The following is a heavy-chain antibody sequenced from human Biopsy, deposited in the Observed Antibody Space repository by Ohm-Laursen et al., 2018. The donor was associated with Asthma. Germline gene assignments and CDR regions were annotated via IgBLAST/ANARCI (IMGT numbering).Heavy chain of an antibody. Sequence: SQSLSLTCTVSGDSICSPAYYCSSGRQPPGWGVEWTGYCSYSERTLYHPSLMSRLIISLDTSKNQYSLKLSSVTAADPAVYYWARVRGDGSGSSIDNYFGMDVWGQGTTVTVSS. J-gene: IGHJ6*02. V-gene: IGHV4-31*03. CDR3: ARVRGDGSGSSIDNYFGMDV. CDR2: CSYSERT. CDR1: GDSICSPAYY. D-gene: IGHD3-10*01.